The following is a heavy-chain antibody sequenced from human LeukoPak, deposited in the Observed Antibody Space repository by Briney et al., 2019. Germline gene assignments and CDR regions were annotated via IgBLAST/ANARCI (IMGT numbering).Heavy chain of an antibody. D-gene: IGHD1-26*01. CDR3: ARRVVGAILDY. Sequence: SETLSLTCTVSGGSLSHYYWSWIRQPPGKGLEWIGYIYYGGITNYNPSLKSRVTISVDTSKNQFSLKLSSVTAADTAVYYCARRVVGAILDYWGQGTLVTVSS. V-gene: IGHV4-59*08. CDR2: IYYGGIT. J-gene: IGHJ4*02. CDR1: GGSLSHYY.